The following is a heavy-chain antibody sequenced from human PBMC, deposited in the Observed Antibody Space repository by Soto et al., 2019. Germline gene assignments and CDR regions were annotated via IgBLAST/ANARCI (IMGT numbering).Heavy chain of an antibody. J-gene: IGHJ4*02. CDR3: ARFTRGSSGDY. CDR2: IKEDGSDK. V-gene: IGHV3-7*01. CDR1: GFTFNTYW. D-gene: IGHD6-25*01. Sequence: EVQLVESGGDLVQPGGSLRLSCVASGFTFNTYWMSWVRQAPGKGLEWVANIKEDGSDKDYVDSVKGRFTISRDNAKNLLYLQMNSRGAGDTAMYYCARFTRGSSGDYWGQGTLVTVSS.